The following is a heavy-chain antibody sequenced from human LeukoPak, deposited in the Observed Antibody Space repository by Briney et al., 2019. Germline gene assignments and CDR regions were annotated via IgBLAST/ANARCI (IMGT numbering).Heavy chain of an antibody. CDR2: ISAYNGNT. Sequence: ASVTVSFTASVYTFTIYGISWVRQAPGQGLEWMGWISAYNGNTNYAQKLQGRVTMTTDTSTSTAYMELRSLRSDDTAVYYCARDGQGDFWSGYYYAHFDYWGQGTLVTVSS. J-gene: IGHJ4*02. CDR3: ARDGQGDFWSGYYYAHFDY. D-gene: IGHD3-3*01. CDR1: VYTFTIYG. V-gene: IGHV1-18*01.